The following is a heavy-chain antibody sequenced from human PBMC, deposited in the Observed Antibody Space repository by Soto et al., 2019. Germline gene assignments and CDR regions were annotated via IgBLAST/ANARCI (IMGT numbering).Heavy chain of an antibody. Sequence: SETLSLTCTVSGGSISSSSYYWGWIRQPPRKGLEWIGSIYYSGSTYHNPSLKSRVTISVDKSKNQFSLKLSSVTAADTAVYYCARLEGLATISYYFDYWGQGTLVTVSS. CDR2: IYYSGST. V-gene: IGHV4-39*01. D-gene: IGHD3-9*01. CDR1: GGSISSSSYY. CDR3: ARLEGLATISYYFDY. J-gene: IGHJ4*02.